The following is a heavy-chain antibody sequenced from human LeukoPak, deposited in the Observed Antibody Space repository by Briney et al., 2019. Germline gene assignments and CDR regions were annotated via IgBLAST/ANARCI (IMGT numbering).Heavy chain of an antibody. CDR2: TSGSGGST. CDR1: GFTFSSYA. J-gene: IGHJ4*02. Sequence: PGGSLRLSCAASGFTFSSYAMSWVRQAPGKGLEWVSGTSGSGGSTYYAGSVKGRFTISRDNSKNTLYLQMNSLRVEATAVYYCAKHGGSQCYSHLDSWGQGTLVTVSS. V-gene: IGHV3-23*01. CDR3: AKHGGSQCYSHLDS. D-gene: IGHD2-15*01.